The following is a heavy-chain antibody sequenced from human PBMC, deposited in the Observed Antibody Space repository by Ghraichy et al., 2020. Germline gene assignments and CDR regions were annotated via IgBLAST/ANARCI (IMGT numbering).Heavy chain of an antibody. CDR1: GFTFSGYW. V-gene: IGHV3-7*01. CDR3: AREAI. Sequence: GGSLRLSCAASGFTFSGYWISWVRQAPGKGLEWLAHIKYDGSESNYADSVKGRFTISRDKAKNSVYRQMNNLRAEDTALYYCAREAIWGQGTRVTVSS. CDR2: IKYDGSES. J-gene: IGHJ3*02.